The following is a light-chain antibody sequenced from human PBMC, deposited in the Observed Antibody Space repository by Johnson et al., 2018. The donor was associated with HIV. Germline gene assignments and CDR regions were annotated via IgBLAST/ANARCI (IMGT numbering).Light chain of an antibody. CDR2: ENT. V-gene: IGLV1-51*02. CDR1: SSNIGNNY. J-gene: IGLJ1*01. CDR3: GTWDSSLSVYV. Sequence: QSVLTKPPSVSAAPGQKVTISCSGSSSNIGNNYVSWYQQLPGTAPKLLIYENTKRPSGIPDRFSGSKSGTSATLGITGPQTGDEADYYCGTWDSSLSVYVFGTGTKVTVL.